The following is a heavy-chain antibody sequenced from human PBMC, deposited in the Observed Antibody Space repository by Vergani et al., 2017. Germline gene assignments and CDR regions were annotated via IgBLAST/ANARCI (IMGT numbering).Heavy chain of an antibody. J-gene: IGHJ4*02. V-gene: IGHV1-69*01. Sequence: QVQLVQSGAEVKKPGSSVKVSCKASGGTFSSYAISWVRQAPGQGLEWMGGIIPIFGTANYAQKFQGRVTITAAESTSKAYMELSSLRSEDTAVYYWARENGGNSLXFDYWGQGTLVTVSS. CDR3: ARENGGNSLXFDY. CDR1: GGTFSSYA. CDR2: IIPIFGTA. D-gene: IGHD4-23*01.